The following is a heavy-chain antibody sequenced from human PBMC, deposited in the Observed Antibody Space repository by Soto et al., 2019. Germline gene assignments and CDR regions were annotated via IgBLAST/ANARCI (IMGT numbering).Heavy chain of an antibody. Sequence: SETLSLTCAVYGGSFSGHYWSWIRQAPGKGLEWIGEINHSGSTNYNPSLKSRVTISVDTSKNQFSLKLSSVTAADTSVYYCARGITLKAVVQRDAPDKTCFDSWVRGTLVTVSS. CDR3: ARGITLKAVVQRDAPDKTCFDS. CDR1: GGSFSGHY. J-gene: IGHJ4*02. V-gene: IGHV4-34*01. CDR2: INHSGST. D-gene: IGHD3-22*01.